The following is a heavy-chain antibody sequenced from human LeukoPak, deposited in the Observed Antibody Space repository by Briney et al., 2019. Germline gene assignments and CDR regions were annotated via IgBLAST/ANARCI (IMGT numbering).Heavy chain of an antibody. CDR3: ARGGHYRTHYYDSSGDY. D-gene: IGHD3-22*01. J-gene: IGHJ4*02. V-gene: IGHV1-18*01. CDR1: GGTFSNYA. CDR2: ISAYNGNT. Sequence: ASVKVSCKASGGTFSNYAISWVRQAPGQGLEWMGWISAYNGNTNYAQKLQGRVTMTTDTSTSTAYMELRSLRSDDTAVYYCARGGHYRTHYYDSSGDYWGQGTLVTVSS.